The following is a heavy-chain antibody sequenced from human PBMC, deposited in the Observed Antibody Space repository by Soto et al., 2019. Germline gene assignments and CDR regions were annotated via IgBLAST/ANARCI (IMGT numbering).Heavy chain of an antibody. CDR2: IIPILGIA. CDR3: ARESVDYDSSGYYKDHYYGMDV. V-gene: IGHV1-69*10. D-gene: IGHD3-22*01. Sequence: ASVKVSCKASGGTFSSYAISWVRQAPGQGLEWMGGIIPILGIANYAQKFQGRVTITADKSTSTAYMELSSLRSDDTAVYYCARESVDYDSSGYYKDHYYGMDVWGQGTTVTVSS. CDR1: GGTFSSYA. J-gene: IGHJ6*02.